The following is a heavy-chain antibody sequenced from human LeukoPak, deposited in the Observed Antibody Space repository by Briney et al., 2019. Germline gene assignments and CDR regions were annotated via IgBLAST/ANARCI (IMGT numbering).Heavy chain of an antibody. CDR1: GYTFTGYY. V-gene: IGHV1-2*02. D-gene: IGHD3-3*01. J-gene: IGHJ5*02. CDR2: INPNSGGT. CDR3: ARLDFWSGSAFDP. Sequence: GASVKVSCKASGYTFTGYYMHWVRQAPGQGLEWMGWINPNSGGTNYAQKFQGRVTMTRDTSTSTVYMELSSLRSEDTAVYYCARLDFWSGSAFDPWGQGTLVTVSS.